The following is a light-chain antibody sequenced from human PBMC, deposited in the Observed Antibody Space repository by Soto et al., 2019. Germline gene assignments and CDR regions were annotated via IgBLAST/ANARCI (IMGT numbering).Light chain of an antibody. CDR3: QQYGGSPWT. CDR1: QSVSNSY. V-gene: IGKV3-20*01. Sequence: ENVFTQSPRTPSFSPGERTTLSSRASQSVSNSYLAWYQQKPGQAPRLLIYSASSRATGIPDRFSGSGSGTDFALTISRLEPEDFAVYHCQQYGGSPWTFGQGTKV. J-gene: IGKJ1*01. CDR2: SAS.